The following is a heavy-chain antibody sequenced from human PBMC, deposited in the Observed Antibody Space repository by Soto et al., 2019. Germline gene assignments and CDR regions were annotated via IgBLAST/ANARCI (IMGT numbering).Heavy chain of an antibody. V-gene: IGHV1-8*01. CDR1: GYTFTSYD. Sequence: ASVKVSCKASGYTFTSYDINWVRQATGQGLEWMGWMNPNSGNTGYAQKFQGRVTMTRNTSISTAYMELSSLRSEDTAVYYCARDGRRIWFVELFDYYYYGMDVWGQGTTVSVSS. CDR2: MNPNSGNT. D-gene: IGHD3-10*01. CDR3: ARDGRRIWFVELFDYYYYGMDV. J-gene: IGHJ6*02.